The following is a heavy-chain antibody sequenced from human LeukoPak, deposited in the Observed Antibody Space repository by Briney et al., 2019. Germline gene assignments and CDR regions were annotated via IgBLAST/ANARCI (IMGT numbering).Heavy chain of an antibody. D-gene: IGHD6-6*01. CDR2: IRPDGSDK. CDR1: GLTFSDYW. Sequence: GGSLRLSCAASGLTFSDYWMSWVRQAPGKGLEWVAHIRPDGSDKYYVDSVKGRFIISRDNAKSSLSLQMNSLRVEDTAVYYCVRSGSSSVIFDLWGQGTLVTVSS. V-gene: IGHV3-7*01. J-gene: IGHJ4*02. CDR3: VRSGSSSVIFDL.